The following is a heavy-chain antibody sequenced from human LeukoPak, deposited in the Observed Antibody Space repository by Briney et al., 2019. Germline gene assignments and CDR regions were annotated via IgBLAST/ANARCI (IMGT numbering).Heavy chain of an antibody. Sequence: GGSLRLSCATSGFTFTSFWFTWARQAPGKGLEWVASIKQDGSEKHYVDSVEGRFTISRDNAKNSLFLQMNSLRAEDMALYYCARDAGRREDIWGQGTMVTVSS. CDR3: ARDAGRREDI. D-gene: IGHD1-1*01. J-gene: IGHJ3*02. CDR2: IKQDGSEK. V-gene: IGHV3-7*01. CDR1: GFTFTSFW.